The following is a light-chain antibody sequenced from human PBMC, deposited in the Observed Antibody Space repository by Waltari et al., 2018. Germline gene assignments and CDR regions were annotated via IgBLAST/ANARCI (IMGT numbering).Light chain of an antibody. Sequence: QSALTQPPSASGSPGQSVTISCTGTSRDVGGIDYVSWYQLHPGQAPKLLIYEVAKRPSGVPDRFSGSKSANTASLTVSDLQPEDEADYYCSSYGGSNNVLFGGGTKLTVL. CDR3: SSYGGSNNVL. CDR2: EVA. CDR1: SRDVGGIDY. V-gene: IGLV2-8*01. J-gene: IGLJ2*01.